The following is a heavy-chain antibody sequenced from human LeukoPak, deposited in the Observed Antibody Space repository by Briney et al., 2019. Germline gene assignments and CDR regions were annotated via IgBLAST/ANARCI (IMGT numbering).Heavy chain of an antibody. CDR2: IYHSGST. J-gene: IGHJ3*02. CDR1: GYSISSGYY. V-gene: IGHV4-38-2*01. Sequence: SETLSLTCAVSGYSISSGYYWGWIRQPPGKGLEWIGSIYHSGSTYYNPSLKSRVTIPVDTSKNQFSLKLSSGTAADTAVYYCASTMMPKDAFDIWGQGTMVTVSS. D-gene: IGHD3-22*01. CDR3: ASTMMPKDAFDI.